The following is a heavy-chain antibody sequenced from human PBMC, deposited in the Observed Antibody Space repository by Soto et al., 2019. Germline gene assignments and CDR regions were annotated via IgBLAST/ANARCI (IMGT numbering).Heavy chain of an antibody. CDR1: GFTFSSYW. CDR2: INSDGSST. Sequence: EVQLVESGGGLVQPGGSLRLSCAASGFTFSSYWMHWVRQAPGKGLVWVSRINSDGSSTSYADSVKGRFTISRDNAKNTLYLQMNSLRAEDTVVYYCVTYGSGIYYFDYWGQGTLVTVSS. V-gene: IGHV3-74*01. J-gene: IGHJ4*02. CDR3: VTYGSGIYYFDY. D-gene: IGHD3-10*01.